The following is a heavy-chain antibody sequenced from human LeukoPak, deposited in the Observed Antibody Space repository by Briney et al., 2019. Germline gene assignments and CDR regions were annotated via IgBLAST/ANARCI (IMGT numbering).Heavy chain of an antibody. CDR2: IYSGGNT. CDR3: ARTHMFFFYAMEV. Sequence: GGSLRLSCAASGFTVSRNYMNWVRQAPGKGLEWVSVIYSGGNTYYADSVKGRFTISRDNSKNTLYLQMNSLTAEDTAVYYCARTHMFFFYAMEVWGQGTTVTVSS. CDR1: GFTVSRNY. V-gene: IGHV3-66*01. D-gene: IGHD2/OR15-2a*01. J-gene: IGHJ6*02.